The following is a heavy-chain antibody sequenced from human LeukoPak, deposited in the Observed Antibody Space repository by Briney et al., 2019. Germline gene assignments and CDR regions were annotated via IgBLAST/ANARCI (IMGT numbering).Heavy chain of an antibody. CDR1: GYTLTELS. J-gene: IGHJ4*02. Sequence: ASVKVSCKVSGYTLTELSMHWVRQAPGKGLEWMGGFDPEDGETIYAQKFQGRVTMTEDTSTDTAYMELSSLRSEDTAVYYCARGLGYCSANTCRIFDHWGQGILVTVSS. D-gene: IGHD2-15*01. CDR3: ARGLGYCSANTCRIFDH. V-gene: IGHV1-24*01. CDR2: FDPEDGET.